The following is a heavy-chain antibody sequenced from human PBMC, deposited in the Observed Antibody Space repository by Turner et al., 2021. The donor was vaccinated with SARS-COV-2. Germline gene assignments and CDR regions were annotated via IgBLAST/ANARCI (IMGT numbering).Heavy chain of an antibody. V-gene: IGHV3-66*02. CDR2: IYSGGST. J-gene: IGHJ4*02. Sequence: EVQLVESGGGFVQPGGSLRLSCAASGFTVSSNYMSWVRQAPGKGLEWVSVIYSGGSTYYADSVKGRFTISRDTSKNTLYLQMNSLRAEDTAVYYCARDLGGTSSLGGYFDYWGQGTLVTVSS. D-gene: IGHD2-2*01. CDR3: ARDLGGTSSLGGYFDY. CDR1: GFTVSSNY.